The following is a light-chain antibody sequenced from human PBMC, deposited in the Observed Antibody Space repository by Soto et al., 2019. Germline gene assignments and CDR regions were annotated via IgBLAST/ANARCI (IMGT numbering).Light chain of an antibody. J-gene: IGKJ1*01. Sequence: DIQMTQSPSTLSASVGDRVTVTCRASQSISSSLAWFQQKPGKAPKLLMYHVSRLNSGVSSRFIGSGSGTEFTLTISSLQPDXXATXXXXQXDTHFWTFGQGTKVEIK. CDR1: QSISSS. V-gene: IGKV1-5*03. CDR2: HVS. CDR3: XQXDTHFWT.